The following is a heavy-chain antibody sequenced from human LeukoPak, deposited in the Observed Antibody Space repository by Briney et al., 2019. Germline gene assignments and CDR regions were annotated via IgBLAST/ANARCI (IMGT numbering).Heavy chain of an antibody. J-gene: IGHJ5*02. V-gene: IGHV4-31*03. Sequence: SQTLSLTCTVSGGSISSGGYYWSWIRQHPGKGLEWIGYIYYSGSTYYNPSLKSRVTISVDTSKNQFSLKLSSVTAADTAVYYRARDQNRRGWRENRFDPWGQGTLVTVSS. CDR3: ARDQNRRGWRENRFDP. CDR1: GGSISSGGYY. D-gene: IGHD6-19*01. CDR2: IYYSGST.